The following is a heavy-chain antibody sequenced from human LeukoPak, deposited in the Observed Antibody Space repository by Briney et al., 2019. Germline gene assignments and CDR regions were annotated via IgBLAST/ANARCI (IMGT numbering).Heavy chain of an antibody. D-gene: IGHD2-15*01. J-gene: IGHJ4*02. Sequence: SETLSLTCTVSGGSISNYYWSWIRQPAGKGLEWIGRIYSSGSTNYNPSLKSRVTMSVDTSKNQFSLKLSSVTAADTAVYYCARHKETCSGDYCYLDYFDYWGQGTLVTVSS. CDR1: GGSISNYY. V-gene: IGHV4-4*07. CDR3: ARHKETCSGDYCYLDYFDY. CDR2: IYSSGST.